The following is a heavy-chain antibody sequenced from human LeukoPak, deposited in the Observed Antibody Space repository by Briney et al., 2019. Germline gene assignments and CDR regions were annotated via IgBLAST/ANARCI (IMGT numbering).Heavy chain of an antibody. Sequence: SGGSLRLSCAASGFTFSSYAMSWVRQAPGKGLEWVSAISGSGGSTYYADSVKGRFTISRDNSKNTLYLQMNSLRAEDTAVYYCAKNPTLGGWYSPECYFDYWGQGTLVTVSS. CDR1: GFTFSSYA. V-gene: IGHV3-23*01. CDR2: ISGSGGST. J-gene: IGHJ4*02. CDR3: AKNPTLGGWYSPECYFDY. D-gene: IGHD6-13*01.